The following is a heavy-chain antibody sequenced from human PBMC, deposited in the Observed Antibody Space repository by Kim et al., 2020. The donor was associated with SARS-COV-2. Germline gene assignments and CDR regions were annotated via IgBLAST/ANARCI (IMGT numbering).Heavy chain of an antibody. V-gene: IGHV3-21*01. D-gene: IGHD4-4*01. CDR3: ARDSVQTTEFDY. Sequence: YYADSVKGRFTISRDNAKNSLYLQMNSLRAEDTAVYYCARDSVQTTEFDYWGQGTLVTVSS. J-gene: IGHJ4*02.